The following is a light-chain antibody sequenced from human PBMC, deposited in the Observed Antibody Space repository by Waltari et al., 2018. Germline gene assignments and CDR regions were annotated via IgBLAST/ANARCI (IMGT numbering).Light chain of an antibody. Sequence: EIVMTQSPPSLSVSPGARATLPCRASQSISSNLAWYQQKPGQAPRLLFYGASIRATGIPARFSGSGSGTEFTLTSNSMQSEDFAVYYCQQYNNWTLLFGQGTKVEIK. CDR2: GAS. J-gene: IGKJ1*01. CDR1: QSISSN. CDR3: QQYNNWTLL. V-gene: IGKV3-15*01.